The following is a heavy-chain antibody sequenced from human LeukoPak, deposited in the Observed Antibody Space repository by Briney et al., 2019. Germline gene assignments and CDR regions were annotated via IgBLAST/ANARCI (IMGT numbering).Heavy chain of an antibody. V-gene: IGHV5-51*01. CDR3: ARWVTADRGKKDAFDI. J-gene: IGHJ3*02. D-gene: IGHD2-21*02. CDR1: GYXFTTYW. CDR2: IVPADSST. Sequence: GESLKISCNASGYXFTTYWICWVRQMPGKGLEWMGTIVPADSSTRYSPSFQGQVSVSADKSMTTAYLQWSSLKASDTAMYFCARWVTADRGKKDAFDIWGQGTMVTVSS.